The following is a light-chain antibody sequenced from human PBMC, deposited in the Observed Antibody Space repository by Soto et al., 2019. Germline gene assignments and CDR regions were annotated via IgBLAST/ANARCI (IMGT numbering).Light chain of an antibody. J-gene: IGKJ1*01. CDR1: QNIYSN. CDR2: RAS. CDR3: LQYHILWA. Sequence: IVMTQSPPTLSVSAGDRATLSCRASQNIYSNIAWYQQRPGQAPRLLIYRASTRATGVPARFSGSGSGTEFTLTISSLQSEDFTVYSCLQYHILWAFGQGTKVDIK. V-gene: IGKV3-15*01.